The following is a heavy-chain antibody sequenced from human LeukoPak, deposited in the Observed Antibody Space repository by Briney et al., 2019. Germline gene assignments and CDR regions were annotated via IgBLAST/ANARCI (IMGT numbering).Heavy chain of an antibody. J-gene: IGHJ5*02. CDR1: GYTFTSYY. CDR2: INPSGGST. V-gene: IGHV1-46*01. CDR3: AREAVAADWFDP. Sequence: ASVKVSCKASGYTFTSYYMHWVRQAPGQGLEWMGIINPSGGSTSYAQKFQGRVTMTRDMSTSTVYMELSSLRSEDTAVYYCAREAVAADWFDPWGQGTLVTVSS. D-gene: IGHD6-19*01.